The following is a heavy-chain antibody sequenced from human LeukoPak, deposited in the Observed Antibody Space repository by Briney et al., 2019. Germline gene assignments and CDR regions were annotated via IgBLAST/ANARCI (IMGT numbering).Heavy chain of an antibody. D-gene: IGHD4-23*01. J-gene: IGHJ4*02. CDR2: ISWNSGSI. CDR1: GFTFDDYA. CDR3: AKDSYGGKFGYFDY. V-gene: IGHV3-9*01. Sequence: GGSLRLSCAASGFTFDDYAMHWVRQAPGKGLEWVSGISWNSGSIGYADSVKGRFTISRDNAKNSLYLQMNSLRAEDTALYYCAKDSYGGKFGYFDYWGQGTLVTVSS.